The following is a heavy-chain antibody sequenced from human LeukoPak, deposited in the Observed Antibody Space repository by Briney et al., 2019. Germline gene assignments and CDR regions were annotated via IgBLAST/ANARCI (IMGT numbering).Heavy chain of an antibody. Sequence: GGSLRLSCAASGFTFSSHWMHWVRQAPGKGLVWVSHINSDGSSTSYADSVKGRFTISRDNAKNTLYLQMNSLRVEDTAVYYCARGPANSGYGVDYWGQGTLVTVSS. V-gene: IGHV3-74*01. J-gene: IGHJ4*02. CDR3: ARGPANSGYGVDY. CDR1: GFTFSSHW. D-gene: IGHD5-12*01. CDR2: INSDGSST.